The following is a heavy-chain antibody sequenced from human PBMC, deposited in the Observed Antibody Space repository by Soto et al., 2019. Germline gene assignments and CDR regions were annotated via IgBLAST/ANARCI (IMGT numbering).Heavy chain of an antibody. D-gene: IGHD3-3*02. CDR3: ARHSLALRRNNWFDP. CDR1: GDSIISSDFY. J-gene: IGHJ5*02. Sequence: NLSLTCTVSGDSIISSDFYWGWVRQPPGKGLEWIGSIFYLGSSYYNPSLKSRVTMSVGTSKNQFSLRLRSVTAADTALYFCARHSLALRRNNWFDPWGQGIMVTVSS. V-gene: IGHV4-39*01. CDR2: IFYLGSS.